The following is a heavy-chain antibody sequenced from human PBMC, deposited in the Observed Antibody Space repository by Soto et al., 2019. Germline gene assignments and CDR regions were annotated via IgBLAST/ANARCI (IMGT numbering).Heavy chain of an antibody. Sequence: QITLKESGPTLVKPTQTLSLTCTFSAFSLSTNGVGVGWIRQPPGKALEWLALIYWNDDKRYSPSLKGRLTITKETSQNQVVLTMTNMDPVDTATYYCVHTLSSHDYVSWYYDLWCRGTLVTVSS. CDR2: IYWNDDK. V-gene: IGHV2-5*01. D-gene: IGHD3-16*01. CDR1: AFSLSTNGVG. J-gene: IGHJ2*01. CDR3: VHTLSSHDYVSWYYDL.